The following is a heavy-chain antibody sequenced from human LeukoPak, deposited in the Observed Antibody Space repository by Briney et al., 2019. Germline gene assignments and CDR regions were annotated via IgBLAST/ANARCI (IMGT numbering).Heavy chain of an antibody. J-gene: IGHJ4*02. Sequence: SGTLSLTCAVSGGSISSSNWWSWVRQPPGKGLEWIGEIYHSGSTNYHPSLKSRVTISVDKSKNQFSLKLSSVTAADTAVYYCARDWGSGSSRSFDYWGQGTLVTVSS. CDR1: GGSISSSNW. CDR3: ARDWGSGSSRSFDY. CDR2: IYHSGST. D-gene: IGHD3-10*01. V-gene: IGHV4-4*02.